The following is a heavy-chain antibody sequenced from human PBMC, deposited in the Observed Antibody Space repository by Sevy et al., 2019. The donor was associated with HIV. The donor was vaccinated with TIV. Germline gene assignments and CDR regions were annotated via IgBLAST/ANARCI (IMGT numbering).Heavy chain of an antibody. D-gene: IGHD4-17*01. V-gene: IGHV3-15*01. J-gene: IGHJ4*02. CDR1: GFTFNKAW. CDR2: IKSKTDGGTA. CDR3: TSMTTVEGVFDY. Sequence: GGSLRLSCVASGFTFNKAWMSWVRQAPGKGLEWVGRIKSKTDGGTADYAAPVKGRFIISRDDSKTTLYLQMNSLQTEDTAVYYCTSMTTVEGVFDYWGQGTLVTVSS.